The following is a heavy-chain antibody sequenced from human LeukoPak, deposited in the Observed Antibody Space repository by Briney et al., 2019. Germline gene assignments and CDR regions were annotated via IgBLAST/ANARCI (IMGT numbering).Heavy chain of an antibody. CDR3: ARAYYDTSGYPGWYFDL. CDR2: IYTSGST. CDR1: GGSISSYY. V-gene: IGHV4-4*07. Sequence: SETLSLTCTVSGGSISSYYWSWIRQPAGKGLQWIGRIYTSGSTNYNPSLKSRVTMSVDTSKNQFSLKLTSVTAADTAVYYCARAYYDTSGYPGWYFDLWGRGTLVTVSP. D-gene: IGHD3-22*01. J-gene: IGHJ2*01.